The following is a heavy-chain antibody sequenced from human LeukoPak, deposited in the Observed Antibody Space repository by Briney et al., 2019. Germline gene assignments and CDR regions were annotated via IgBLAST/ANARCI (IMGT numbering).Heavy chain of an antibody. CDR1: GDSMRSWY. J-gene: IGHJ6*03. CDR2: IYYSGST. Sequence: NTSETLSLTCSVSGDSMRSWYWSWVRQPPGKGLEWIGYIYYSGSTNYNPSLKSRVTISVDTSKNQFSLKLSSVTAADTAVYYCARGEGARTFYYMDVWGKGTTVTVSS. V-gene: IGHV4-59*01. CDR3: ARGEGARTFYYMDV. D-gene: IGHD1-26*01.